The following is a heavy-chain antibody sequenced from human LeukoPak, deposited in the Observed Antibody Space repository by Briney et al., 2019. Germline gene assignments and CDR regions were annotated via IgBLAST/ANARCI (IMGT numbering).Heavy chain of an antibody. CDR1: SFIFSNYW. J-gene: IGHJ4*02. Sequence: GGSLRLSCAASSFIFSNYWMSWVRQAPGKGLEWVANINQDGSEKYYVDSVKGRFTISRDNAKNSLYLQMNSLRAEDTAAYFCARDPMAGTVDYWGQGTLVTVSS. D-gene: IGHD6-19*01. CDR2: INQDGSEK. CDR3: ARDPMAGTVDY. V-gene: IGHV3-7*04.